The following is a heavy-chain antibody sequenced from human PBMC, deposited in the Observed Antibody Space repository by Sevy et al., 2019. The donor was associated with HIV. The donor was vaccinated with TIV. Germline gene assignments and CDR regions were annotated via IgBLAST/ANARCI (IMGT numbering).Heavy chain of an antibody. J-gene: IGHJ4*02. Sequence: SESLSLTCTVSGASITSLYWNWIRQPPGKGLEWIANIYYNGHINYNPSLKSRVTLSLDTSKNQFSLRLRSVTAADTAMYYCAGENAWGRGYSWVQGTLVTVSS. CDR1: GASITSLY. D-gene: IGHD1-26*01. CDR2: IYYNGHI. CDR3: AGENAWGRGYS. V-gene: IGHV4-59*08.